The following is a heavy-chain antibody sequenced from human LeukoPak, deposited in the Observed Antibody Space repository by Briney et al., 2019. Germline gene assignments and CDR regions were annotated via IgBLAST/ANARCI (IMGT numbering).Heavy chain of an antibody. CDR1: GYTFTTYG. CDR3: ARDREAARPGWFDL. V-gene: IGHV1-18*01. CDR2: ISAYNGNT. Sequence: ASVKVSCKASGYTFTTYGISWVRQAPGQRLEWMGWISAYNGNTNYAQKLQGRVTMTTDTSTSTAYMELRSLRSDDTAVYYCARDREAARPGWFDLWGQGTLVTVSS. D-gene: IGHD6-6*01. J-gene: IGHJ5*02.